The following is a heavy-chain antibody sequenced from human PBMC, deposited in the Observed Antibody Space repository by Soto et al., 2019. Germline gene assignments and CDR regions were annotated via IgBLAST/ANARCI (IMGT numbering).Heavy chain of an antibody. V-gene: IGHV3-53*01. CDR3: VRDFGSSSEGGMDV. CDR1: GFTVSSNY. CDR2: IYSGGIT. Sequence: GGSLRLSCAASGFTVSSNYMSWVRQAPGKGLEWVSVIYSGGITFYADSVKGRFTIFRDNSKNTLYLQMNNLRGEDTAVYYCVRDFGSSSEGGMDVWGQGTTVTVSS. D-gene: IGHD6-6*01. J-gene: IGHJ6*02.